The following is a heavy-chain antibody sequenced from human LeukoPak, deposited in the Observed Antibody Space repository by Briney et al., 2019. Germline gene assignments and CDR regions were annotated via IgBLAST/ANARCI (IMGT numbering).Heavy chain of an antibody. D-gene: IGHD1-1*01. J-gene: IGHJ5*02. V-gene: IGHV1-18*01. CDR2: ISAYNGNT. Sequence: ASVKVSCKTSGYTFTSYGISWVRQAPGQGLEWMGWISAYNGNTNYAQKLQGRVTMTTDTSTSTAYMELRSLRSDDTAVYYCARDANWNDGNWFDPWGQGTLVTVSS. CDR3: ARDANWNDGNWFDP. CDR1: GYTFTSYG.